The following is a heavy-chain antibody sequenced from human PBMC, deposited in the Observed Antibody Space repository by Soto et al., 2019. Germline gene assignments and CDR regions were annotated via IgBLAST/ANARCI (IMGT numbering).Heavy chain of an antibody. CDR1: GGSISNDNYY. D-gene: IGHD4-17*01. Sequence: QVQLRESGPGLVKPSQTLSLTCTVSGGSISNDNYYRTWIRQHPGKGLEWIGYSYYSGSTYYNPSLKSRFSISVDTSKNQFSLKLSSVTAADTAVYYCVATTVTTISLDYWGQGTLVTVSS. CDR2: SYYSGST. CDR3: VATTVTTISLDY. V-gene: IGHV4-31*03. J-gene: IGHJ4*02.